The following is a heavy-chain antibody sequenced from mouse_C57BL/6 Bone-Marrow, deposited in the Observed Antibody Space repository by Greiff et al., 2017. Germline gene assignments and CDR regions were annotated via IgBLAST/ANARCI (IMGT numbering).Heavy chain of an antibody. CDR1: GYTFTSYW. CDR2: IYPGSGST. CDR3: ASHITTVVARYFDV. D-gene: IGHD1-1*01. Sequence: QVQLQQPGAELVKPGASVKMSCKASGYTFTSYWITWVKQRPGQGLEWIGDIYPGSGSTNYNEKFKSKATLTVDTSSSTAYMQLSSLTSEDSAVYDCASHITTVVARYFDVWGTGTTVTVSS. V-gene: IGHV1-55*01. J-gene: IGHJ1*03.